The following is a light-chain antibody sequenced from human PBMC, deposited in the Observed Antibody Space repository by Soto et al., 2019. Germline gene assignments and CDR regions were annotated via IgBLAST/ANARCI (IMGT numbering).Light chain of an antibody. J-gene: IGLJ1*01. CDR3: SSYTSISTRV. CDR2: EVS. V-gene: IGLV2-14*01. CDR1: RGDVGGYNY. Sequence: QSLRSEPSSGSVSPGDSITISCTGTRGDVGGYNYVSWYQQHPGKAPKLMIYEVSNRPSGVSNRFSGSKSGNTASLTISGLQAEDEADYYCSSYTSISTRVFGTGTKVTV.